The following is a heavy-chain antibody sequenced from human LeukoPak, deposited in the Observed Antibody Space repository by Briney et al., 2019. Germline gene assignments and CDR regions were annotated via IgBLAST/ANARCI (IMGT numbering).Heavy chain of an antibody. CDR1: GGSISSYY. CDR3: ARGEAAAAADWYFDL. V-gene: IGHV4-59*12. Sequence: PSETLSLTCTVSGGSISSYYWSWIRQPPGKGLEWIGYIYYSGSTNYNPSLKSRVTISVDTSKNQFSLKLSSVTAADTAAYYCARGEAAAAADWYFDLWGRGTLVTVSS. J-gene: IGHJ2*01. D-gene: IGHD6-13*01. CDR2: IYYSGST.